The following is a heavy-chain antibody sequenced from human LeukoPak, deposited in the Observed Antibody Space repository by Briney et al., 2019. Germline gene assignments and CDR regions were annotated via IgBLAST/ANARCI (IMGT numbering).Heavy chain of an antibody. CDR2: IYYSGST. J-gene: IGHJ4*02. CDR1: GVSISSSNSY. V-gene: IGHV4-39*07. D-gene: IGHD6-19*01. Sequence: SETLSLTCTVSGVSISSSNSYWGWIRQPPGKGLEWIGSIYYSGSTYYNPSLKSRVTISVDTSKNQFSLKLSSVTAADTAVYYCARDPSSGWYEWGQGTLVTVSS. CDR3: ARDPSSGWYE.